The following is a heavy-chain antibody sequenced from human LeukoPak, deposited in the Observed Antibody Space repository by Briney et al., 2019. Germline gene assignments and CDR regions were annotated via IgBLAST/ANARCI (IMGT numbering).Heavy chain of an antibody. D-gene: IGHD4-17*01. CDR3: ARDLMTTVTTGDY. CDR1: GFTFSSYG. CDR2: ISYDGSNK. J-gene: IGHJ4*02. Sequence: GGSLRLSCAASGFTFSSYGMHWVRQAPGKGLEWVAVISYDGSNKYYADSVKGRFTISRDNAKNTLYLQMNSLRAEDTAVYYCARDLMTTVTTGDYWGRGTLVTVSS. V-gene: IGHV3-30*03.